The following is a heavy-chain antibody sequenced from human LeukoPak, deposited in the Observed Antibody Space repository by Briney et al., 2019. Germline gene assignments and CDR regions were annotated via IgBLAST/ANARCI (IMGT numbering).Heavy chain of an antibody. CDR2: IKEDGSEK. CDR3: ARWPLVVVAAAYYFDY. D-gene: IGHD2-15*01. CDR1: GFTFSRFW. Sequence: GGSLRLSCAASGFTFSRFWMNWVRQAPGKGLEWVANIKEDGSEKSYVDSVKGRFTISRDNAKNSVYLQMNSLRAEDTAVYYCARWPLVVVAAAYYFDYWGQGTLVTVSS. J-gene: IGHJ4*02. V-gene: IGHV3-7*01.